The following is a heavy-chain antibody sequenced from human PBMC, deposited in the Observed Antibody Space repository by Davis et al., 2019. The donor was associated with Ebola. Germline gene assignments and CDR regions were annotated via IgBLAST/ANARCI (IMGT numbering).Heavy chain of an antibody. CDR3: VKDFTLSV. Sequence: PGGSLRLSCAGSGFIFRNWGMTWVRQVPGKGLECVAAISMSGGSTDYADSVKGRFTISRDNSKNILYLEMNSVRAEDTAIYYCVKDFTLSVWGQGTLVTVSS. CDR1: GFIFRNWG. V-gene: IGHV3-23*01. J-gene: IGHJ4*02. D-gene: IGHD2/OR15-2a*01. CDR2: ISMSGGST.